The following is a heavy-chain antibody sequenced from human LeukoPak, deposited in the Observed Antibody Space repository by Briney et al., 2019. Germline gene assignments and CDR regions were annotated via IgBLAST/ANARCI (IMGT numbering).Heavy chain of an antibody. CDR1: GGSISSGGYY. CDR3: ARHSSGHEAFGY. V-gene: IGHV4-31*03. D-gene: IGHD3-22*01. CDR2: IYYSGST. J-gene: IGHJ4*02. Sequence: PSETLSLTCTVSGGSISSGGYYWSWIRQHPGKGLEWIGYIYYSGSTYYNPSLESRVTISVDTSKNQFSLKLSSVTAADTAVYYCARHSSGHEAFGYWGQGTLVTVSS.